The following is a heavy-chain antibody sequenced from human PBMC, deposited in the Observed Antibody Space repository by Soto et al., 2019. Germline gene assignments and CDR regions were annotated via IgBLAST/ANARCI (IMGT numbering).Heavy chain of an antibody. CDR2: INPNSGAT. V-gene: IGHV1-2*02. CDR1: GYTFTGYF. CDR3: ARGGGTILAPLP. D-gene: IGHD3-3*01. Sequence: QVQLEQSGAEVKKPGASVKVSCKASGYTFTGYFMHWVRQAPGQGLEWMGWINPNSGATKYAQKFQGRVTLSRDTSISTAYMGLSGLRSDDTAVYYCARGGGTILAPLPWGQGTLVTVSS. J-gene: IGHJ5*02.